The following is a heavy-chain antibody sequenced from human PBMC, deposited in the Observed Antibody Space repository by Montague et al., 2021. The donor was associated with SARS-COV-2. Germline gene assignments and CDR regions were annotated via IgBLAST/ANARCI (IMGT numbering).Heavy chain of an antibody. D-gene: IGHD6-13*01. Sequence: TLSLTCTVSGGSISSDYYYWSWIRQHPGKGLEWIGCIYYSGSTYYNPSLKSRVTISVDTSKNQFSLKLNSVTAADTAVYYCAKIREQLVRRWFDPWGQGTLVTVSS. J-gene: IGHJ5*02. V-gene: IGHV4-31*03. CDR2: IYYSGST. CDR1: GGSISSDYYY. CDR3: AKIREQLVRRWFDP.